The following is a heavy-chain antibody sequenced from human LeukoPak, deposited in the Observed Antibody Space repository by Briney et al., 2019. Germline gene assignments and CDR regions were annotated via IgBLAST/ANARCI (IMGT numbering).Heavy chain of an antibody. J-gene: IGHJ4*02. D-gene: IGHD6-13*01. CDR1: DVSISSGSYY. CDR3: ERGEPGIAAAGGVY. V-gene: IGHV4-61*02. Sequence: PSETLSLTCTVSDVSISSGSYYLTWIRQPAGKGLEWIGRFYTRGVTTYNPSLKSRVTRSIDTYKNEFSLKLSSVPAADRGVYYCERGEPGIAAAGGVYWGQGTLVTVSS. CDR2: FYTRGVT.